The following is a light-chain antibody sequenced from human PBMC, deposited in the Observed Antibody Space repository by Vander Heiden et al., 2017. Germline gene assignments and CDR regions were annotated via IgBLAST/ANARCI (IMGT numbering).Light chain of an antibody. CDR2: WAS. V-gene: IGKV4-1*01. J-gene: IGKJ3*01. CDR1: QSLLYSSNNKNY. Sequence: DVAMTHYPDSVAVSLGERATINCTSSQSLLYSSNNKNYLTWYQQKPGQPPKLLIYWASTRESGVPDRFSGNGSGTDFTLAISSLQAEDVAVYYCHQYYRAPFTFGPGTKVDIK. CDR3: HQYYRAPFT.